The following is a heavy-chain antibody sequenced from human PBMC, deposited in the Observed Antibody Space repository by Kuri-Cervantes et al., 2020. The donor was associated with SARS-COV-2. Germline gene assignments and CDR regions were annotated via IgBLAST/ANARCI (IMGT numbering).Heavy chain of an antibody. J-gene: IGHJ5*02. D-gene: IGHD3-16*01. V-gene: IGHV1-69*13. CDR1: GTAFSSFA. CDR2: TIPIFGSP. Sequence: SVKVSCKASGTAFSSFAINWVRQAPGQGLEWMGGTIPIFGSPIYAQKFQDRLSITADESTSSVHMELSSLSSQYTAIYYCANRMGDLTSYTWYKWFDPWGQGTLVTVSS. CDR3: ANRMGDLTSYTWYKWFDP.